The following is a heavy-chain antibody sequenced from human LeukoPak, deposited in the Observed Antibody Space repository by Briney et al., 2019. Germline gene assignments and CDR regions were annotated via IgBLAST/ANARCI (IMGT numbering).Heavy chain of an antibody. D-gene: IGHD2/OR15-2a*01. CDR3: ATARVYFEYFQH. J-gene: IGHJ1*01. CDR2: INPNSGGT. CDR1: GYTFTGYY. V-gene: IGHV1-2*02. Sequence: ASVKVSCKASGYTFTGYYMHWVRQAPGQGLEWMGWINPNSGGTNYAQKFQGRVTMTRDTSISTAYMELSRLRSDDTAVYYCATARVYFEYFQHWGQGTLVTVSS.